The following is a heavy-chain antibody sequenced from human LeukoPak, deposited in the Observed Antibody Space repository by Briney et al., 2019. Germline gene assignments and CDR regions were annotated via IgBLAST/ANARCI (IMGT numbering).Heavy chain of an antibody. J-gene: IGHJ4*02. CDR1: GYTFTSYD. CDR3: ARGPPLDLLWFGELYSFDY. CDR2: MNPNSGNT. D-gene: IGHD3-10*01. V-gene: IGHV1-8*01. Sequence: ASVKVSCKASGYTFTSYDINWVRQATGQGLEWMGWMNPNSGNTGYAQKFQGRVTMTRNNSISTAYMELSSLRSEVTAVYYCARGPPLDLLWFGELYSFDYWGQGTLVTVSS.